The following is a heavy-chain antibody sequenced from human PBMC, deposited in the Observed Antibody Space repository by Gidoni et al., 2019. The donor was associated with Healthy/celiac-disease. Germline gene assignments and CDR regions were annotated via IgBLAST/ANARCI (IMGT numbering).Heavy chain of an antibody. CDR1: GYTFTGYY. CDR3: ARDRLRVAVAGTTFGY. Sequence: QVQLTQSGAEVKKPGASVKVSCKASGYTFTGYYMHWVRQAPGQGLEWMGWINPNSGGTNYAQKFQGRVTMTRDTSISTAYMELSRLRSDDTAVYYCARDRLRVAVAGTTFGYWGQGTLVTVSS. D-gene: IGHD6-19*01. J-gene: IGHJ4*02. V-gene: IGHV1-2*02. CDR2: INPNSGGT.